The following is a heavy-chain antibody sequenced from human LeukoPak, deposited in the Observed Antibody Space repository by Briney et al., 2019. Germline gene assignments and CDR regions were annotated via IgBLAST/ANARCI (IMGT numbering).Heavy chain of an antibody. D-gene: IGHD3-9*01. V-gene: IGHV4-59*01. J-gene: IGHJ6*02. Sequence: SETLSLTCTVSGGSISSYYWSWIRQPPGKGLEWIGYIYCSGSTNYNPSLKSRVTVSVDTSKSQFSLKLSSVTAADTAVYYCARDRDILTGYPLSYYYYGMDVWGQGTTVTVSS. CDR1: GGSISSYY. CDR2: IYCSGST. CDR3: ARDRDILTGYPLSYYYYGMDV.